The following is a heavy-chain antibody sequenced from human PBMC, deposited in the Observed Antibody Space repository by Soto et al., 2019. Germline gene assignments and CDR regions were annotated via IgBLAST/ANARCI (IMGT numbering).Heavy chain of an antibody. D-gene: IGHD3-22*01. CDR1: GYTFTGYY. CDR3: ARAYYYDSSGYSEPGAGFYYGMDV. Sequence: ASVKVSCKASGYTFTGYYMHWVRQAPGQGLEWMGWINPNSGGTNYAQKFQGWVTMTRDTSISTAYMELSRLRSDDTAVYYCARAYYYDSSGYSEPGAGFYYGMDVWGQGTTVTVSS. V-gene: IGHV1-2*04. J-gene: IGHJ6*02. CDR2: INPNSGGT.